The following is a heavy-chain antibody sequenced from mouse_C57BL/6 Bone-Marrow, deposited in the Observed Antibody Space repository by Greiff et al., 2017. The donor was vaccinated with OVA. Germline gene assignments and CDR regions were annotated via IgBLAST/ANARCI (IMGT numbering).Heavy chain of an antibody. CDR2: IYPRSGNT. D-gene: IGHD2-1*01. V-gene: IGHV1-81*01. J-gene: IGHJ1*03. CDR3: ARYGNYVRWYFDV. CDR1: GYTFTSYG. Sequence: VKLMESGAELARPGASVKLSCKASGYTFTSYGISWVKQRTGQGLEWIGEIYPRSGNTYYNEKFKGKATLTADKSSSTAYMELRSLTSEDSAVYFCARYGNYVRWYFDVWGTGTTVTVSS.